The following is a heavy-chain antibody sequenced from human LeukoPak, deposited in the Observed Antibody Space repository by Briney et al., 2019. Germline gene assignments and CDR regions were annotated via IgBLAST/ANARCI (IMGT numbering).Heavy chain of an antibody. Sequence: SETLSLTCTVSGGSISSYYWSWIRQPPGKGLEWIGYIYYSGSTNYNPSLKSRVTISVDTSNNQFSLRLTSVTAADTAVYYCARDQTSYGAPGFDPWGQGIPVTVSS. CDR3: ARDQTSYGAPGFDP. D-gene: IGHD2/OR15-2a*01. CDR2: IYYSGST. V-gene: IGHV4-59*01. J-gene: IGHJ5*02. CDR1: GGSISSYY.